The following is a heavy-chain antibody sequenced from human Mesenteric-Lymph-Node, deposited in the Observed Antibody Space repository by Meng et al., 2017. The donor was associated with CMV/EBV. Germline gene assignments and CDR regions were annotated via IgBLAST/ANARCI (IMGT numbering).Heavy chain of an antibody. CDR1: A. D-gene: IGHD3-9*01. J-gene: IGHJ4*02. CDR3: AREGRHYDILTGYYPPSTDY. Sequence: AKNRVGREPGQEVEWMGSINTNTGNQTYDEGFTGRFVFSLDTSVSAAYLHITSRRADDTAVYYCAREGRHYDILTGYYPPSTDYWGQGTLVTVSS. CDR2: INTNTGNQ. V-gene: IGHV7-4-1*02.